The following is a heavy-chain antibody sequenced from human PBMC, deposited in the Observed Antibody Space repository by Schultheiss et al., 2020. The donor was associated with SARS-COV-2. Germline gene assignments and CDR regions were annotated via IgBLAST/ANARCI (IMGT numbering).Heavy chain of an antibody. Sequence: SVKVSCKASGGTFSSYAISWVRQAPGHGLEWMGGIIPIFGTANYAQKFQGRVTMTRDTSTSTAYMELRSLRSDDTAVYYCARGTWRDPGVIDAFDIWGQGAMVTVSS. J-gene: IGHJ3*02. CDR3: ARGTWRDPGVIDAFDI. D-gene: IGHD2-21*01. V-gene: IGHV1-69*05. CDR2: IIPIFGTA. CDR1: GGTFSSYA.